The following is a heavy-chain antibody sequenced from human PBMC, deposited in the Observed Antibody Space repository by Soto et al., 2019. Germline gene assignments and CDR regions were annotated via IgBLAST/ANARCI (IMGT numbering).Heavy chain of an antibody. V-gene: IGHV3-53*01. CDR3: AVGYCSSTSRYRVGPFDY. Sequence: GGSLRLSCAASGFTVSSNYMSWVRQAPGKGLEWVSVIYSGGSTYYADSVKGRFTISRDNSKNTLYLQMNSLRAEDTAVYHCAVGYCSSTSRYRVGPFDYWGQGTLVTVSS. CDR1: GFTVSSNY. J-gene: IGHJ4*02. CDR2: IYSGGST. D-gene: IGHD2-2*01.